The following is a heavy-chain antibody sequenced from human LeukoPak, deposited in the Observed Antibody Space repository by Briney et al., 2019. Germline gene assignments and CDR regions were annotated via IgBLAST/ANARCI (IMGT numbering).Heavy chain of an antibody. V-gene: IGHV3-64*01. Sequence: PGGSLRLSCAASGFTFSSYGMHWVRQAPGKGLEYVSAISNNGVRIYYANSVKGRFSISRDNSKNTLSLQMGSLRAEDMAVYYCARDLSGGGLDYWGQGALVAVSS. CDR3: ARDLSGGGLDY. D-gene: IGHD3-10*01. J-gene: IGHJ4*02. CDR1: GFTFSSYG. CDR2: ISNNGVRI.